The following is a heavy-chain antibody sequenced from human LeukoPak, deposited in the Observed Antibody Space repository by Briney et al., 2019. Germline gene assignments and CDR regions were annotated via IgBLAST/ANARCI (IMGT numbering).Heavy chain of an antibody. J-gene: IGHJ4*02. Sequence: GSLRLSCAASGFTFDTYRMNWVRQAPGKGLEWVSSISASGSYIYYADSLKGRFTISRDNTKNSLFLQMNSLKTEDTAVYYCTTIDWYYYDSSGSSPVGLFDYWGQGTLVTVSS. CDR2: ISASGSYI. CDR3: TTIDWYYYDSSGSSPVGLFDY. D-gene: IGHD3-22*01. V-gene: IGHV3-21*03. CDR1: GFTFDTYR.